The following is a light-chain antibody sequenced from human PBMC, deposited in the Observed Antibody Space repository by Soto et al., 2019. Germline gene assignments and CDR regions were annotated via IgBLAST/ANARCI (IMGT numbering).Light chain of an antibody. V-gene: IGKV1-9*01. CDR3: QQLNSYPLT. CDR1: QGISSY. J-gene: IGKJ4*01. Sequence: DIQLTQSPSFLSASVGDRVTITCRASQGISSYLAWYQQKPGKAPKLLIYAASTLQSGVPSRSSGSGSGTEFTLIISSLQPEDFATYYCQQLNSYPLTFGGGTKVEIK. CDR2: AAS.